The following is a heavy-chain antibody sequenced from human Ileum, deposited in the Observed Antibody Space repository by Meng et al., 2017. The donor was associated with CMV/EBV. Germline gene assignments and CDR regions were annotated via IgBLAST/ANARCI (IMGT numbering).Heavy chain of an antibody. V-gene: IGHV2-5*01. J-gene: IGHJ4*02. D-gene: IGHD3-22*01. CDR3: AHWGGSGYNFDF. Sequence: FSGFSLTTSGVNVGWIRQPPGKALEWLSLISWNDDKRYSPSLKSRLTISKDNSKDQVVLSMTNMDPADTATYYCAHWGGSGYNFDFWGQGTVVTVSS. CDR1: GFSLTTSGVN. CDR2: ISWNDDK.